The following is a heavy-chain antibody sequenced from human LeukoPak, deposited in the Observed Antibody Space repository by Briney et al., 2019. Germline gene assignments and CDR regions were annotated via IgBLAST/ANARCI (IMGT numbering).Heavy chain of an antibody. CDR2: IYHSGST. V-gene: IGHV4-4*02. CDR3: ARDSDSSGYYGFVDY. CDR1: GGSISSSNW. D-gene: IGHD3-22*01. Sequence: SGTLSLTCAVSGGSISSSNWWSWVRQPPGKGLEWIGEIYHSGSTNYNPSLKSRVTISVDKSKNQFSLKLSSVTAADTAVYYCARDSDSSGYYGFVDYWGQGTLVTVSS. J-gene: IGHJ4*02.